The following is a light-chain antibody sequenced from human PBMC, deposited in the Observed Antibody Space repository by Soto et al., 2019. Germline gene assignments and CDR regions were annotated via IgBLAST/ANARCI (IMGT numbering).Light chain of an antibody. CDR1: SSDVGSYDY. Sequence: QSALIQPPSVSGSPGQSVTISCTGTSSDVGSYDYVSWYQQHPGTVPKPMIYNVNTRPSGVPDRFSGSKSGNTASLTISGLQSGDEADYYCSSYTSSSTPYVVFGGGTKLTVL. CDR2: NVN. CDR3: SSYTSSSTPYVV. V-gene: IGLV2-18*02. J-gene: IGLJ2*01.